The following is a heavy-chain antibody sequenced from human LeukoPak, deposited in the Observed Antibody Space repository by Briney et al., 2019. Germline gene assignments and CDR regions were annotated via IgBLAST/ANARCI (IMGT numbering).Heavy chain of an antibody. CDR1: GFTVSSNY. J-gene: IGHJ3*02. D-gene: IGHD6-19*01. V-gene: IGHV3-66*01. CDR2: IYSGGST. CDR3: ARDLVSSGWYDAFDI. Sequence: PGGSLRLSCAASGFTVSSNYMSWVRQAPGKGLEWVSVIYSGGSTYYADSVKGRFTISRDNSKNTLYLQMNSLRAEDTAVYYCARDLVSSGWYDAFDIWAKGQWSPSLQ.